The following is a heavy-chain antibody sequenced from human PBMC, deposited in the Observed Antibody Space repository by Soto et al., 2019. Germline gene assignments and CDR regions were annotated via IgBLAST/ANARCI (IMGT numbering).Heavy chain of an antibody. CDR2: ISSSSSYI. J-gene: IGHJ6*02. CDR1: GFTFSSYS. Sequence: PGGSLRLSCAASGFTFSSYSMNWVRQAPGKGLEWVSSISSSSSYIYYADSVKGRFTISRDNAQNSLYPQMNSLRAEDTAVYYCARDMRVAAVLYYYYGMDVWGQGTTVTVSS. V-gene: IGHV3-21*01. CDR3: ARDMRVAAVLYYYYGMDV. D-gene: IGHD6-13*01.